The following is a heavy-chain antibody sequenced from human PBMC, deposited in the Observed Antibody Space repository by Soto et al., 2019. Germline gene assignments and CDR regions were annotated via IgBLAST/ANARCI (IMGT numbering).Heavy chain of an antibody. J-gene: IGHJ6*04. V-gene: IGHV1-18*01. CDR1: GYTFTTYG. CDR2: ISGYNGHT. Sequence: QVQLVQSGAEVRKPGASVKVSCKASGYTFTTYGISWVRQAPGQGLEWMGWISGYNGHTKYAQKFQGRVTMTTDTSTSTVYMDLRSLRSDDTAVYYCAREGEMPYYYYGLDVWGQRDHGHRLL. D-gene: IGHD3-16*01. CDR3: AREGEMPYYYYGLDV.